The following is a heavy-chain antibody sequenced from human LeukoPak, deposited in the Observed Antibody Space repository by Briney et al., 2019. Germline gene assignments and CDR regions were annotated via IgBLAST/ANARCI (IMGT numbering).Heavy chain of an antibody. J-gene: IGHJ4*02. CDR1: GYTFTSYY. V-gene: IGHV1-46*01. D-gene: IGHD6-13*01. CDR3: ARDLGIRGVRIAAAGTGFDY. Sequence: ASVKVSCTASGYTFTSYYMHWVRQAPGQGLEWMGIINPSGGSTSYAQKFQGRVTMTRDMSTSTVYMELSSLRSEDTAVYYCARDLGIRGVRIAAAGTGFDYWGQGTLVTVSS. CDR2: INPSGGST.